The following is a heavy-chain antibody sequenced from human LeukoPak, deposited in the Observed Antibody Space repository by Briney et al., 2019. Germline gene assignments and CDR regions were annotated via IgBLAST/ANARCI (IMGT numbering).Heavy chain of an antibody. CDR3: ARGGRRRWLQSLDWFGDYYFDY. V-gene: IGHV1-69*04. Sequence: SVKVSCKASGGTFSSYAISWVRQAPGQGLEWMGRIIPILGIANYAQKFQGRVTITADKSTSTAYMELSSLRSEDTAVYYCARGGRRRWLQSLDWFGDYYFDYWGQGTLVTVSS. CDR2: IIPILGIA. D-gene: IGHD5-24*01. J-gene: IGHJ4*02. CDR1: GGTFSSYA.